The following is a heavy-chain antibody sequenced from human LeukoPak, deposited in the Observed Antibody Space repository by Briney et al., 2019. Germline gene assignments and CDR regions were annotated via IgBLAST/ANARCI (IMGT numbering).Heavy chain of an antibody. V-gene: IGHV3-30*02. D-gene: IGHD2-2*02. CDR2: IRYDGSNK. J-gene: IGHJ4*02. CDR3: AKDRDIVVVPAATPFDY. Sequence: GRSLRLSCAASGFTFSSYGMHWVRQAPGKGLEWVAFIRYDGSNKYYADSVKGRFTISRDNSKNTLYLQMNSLRAEDTAVYYCAKDRDIVVVPAATPFDYWGQGTLVTVSS. CDR1: GFTFSSYG.